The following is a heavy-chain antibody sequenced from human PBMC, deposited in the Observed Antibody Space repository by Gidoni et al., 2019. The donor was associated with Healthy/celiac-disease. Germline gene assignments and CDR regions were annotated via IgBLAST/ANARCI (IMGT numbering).Heavy chain of an antibody. CDR2: INHSGST. D-gene: IGHD1-7*01. CDR3: ARAITGTSSLYYFDY. J-gene: IGHJ4*02. Sequence: QVQLQQWGAGLLKPSETLSLTCAVYGGSFSGYYWSWIRQPPGKGLEWIGEINHSGSTNYNPSLKSRVTISVDTSKNQFSLKLSSVTAADTAVYYCARAITGTSSLYYFDYWGQGTLVTVSS. CDR1: GGSFSGYY. V-gene: IGHV4-34*01.